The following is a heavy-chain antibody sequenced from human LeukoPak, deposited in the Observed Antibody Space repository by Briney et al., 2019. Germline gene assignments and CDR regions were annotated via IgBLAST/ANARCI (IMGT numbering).Heavy chain of an antibody. CDR3: ATIVGATS. J-gene: IGHJ4*02. CDR2: INGSGGRT. CDR1: GFTFSGYA. D-gene: IGHD1-26*01. V-gene: IGHV3-23*01. Sequence: GESLKISCAASGFTFSGYAMTWVRQAPGKGLEWVSDINGSGGRTNYADSVKGRFTISRDNSKNTLYLQMNSLRAEDTAVYYCATIVGATSWGQGTLVTVSS.